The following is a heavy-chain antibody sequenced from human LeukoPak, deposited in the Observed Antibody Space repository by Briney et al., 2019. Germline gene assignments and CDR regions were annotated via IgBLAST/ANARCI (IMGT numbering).Heavy chain of an antibody. D-gene: IGHD2-15*01. CDR3: ARDLVVAATYEYFQH. CDR1: GFTVSSNY. J-gene: IGHJ1*01. CDR2: IYSGGST. V-gene: IGHV3-66*01. Sequence: GGSLRLSCAASGFTVSSNYMSWVRQAPGKGLEWVSVIYSGGSTYYADSVKGRFTISRDNSKNTLCLQMNSLRAEDTAVYYCARDLVVAATYEYFQHWGQGTLVTVSS.